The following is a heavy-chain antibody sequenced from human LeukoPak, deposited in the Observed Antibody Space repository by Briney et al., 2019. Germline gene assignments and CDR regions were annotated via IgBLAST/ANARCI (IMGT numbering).Heavy chain of an antibody. D-gene: IGHD2-2*01. CDR2: IYYSGYI. V-gene: IGHV4-39*01. CDR1: GGSISSSSYY. Sequence: SETLSLTCTVSGGSISSSSYYWGWVRQPPGKGLDWIGSIYYSGYIFYNPSLKSRVTISVDTSKNQFSLKLSSVTAADTAVYYCARHTLGDIVVVPAARPNYYYYMDVWGKGTTVTVSS. CDR3: ARHTLGDIVVVPAARPNYYYYMDV. J-gene: IGHJ6*03.